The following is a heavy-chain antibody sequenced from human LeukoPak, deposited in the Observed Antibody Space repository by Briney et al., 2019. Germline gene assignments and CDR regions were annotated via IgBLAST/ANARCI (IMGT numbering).Heavy chain of an antibody. D-gene: IGHD3-10*01. J-gene: IGHJ6*02. CDR2: ISYDGSNK. Sequence: PGGSLRLSCAASGFTFSSYAMHCVRDARGKGLGWVAVISYDGSNKYYAASVKGRFTIARDYSKNTPYLQMTSLRAEDTAVYYCARDLSGGRRRPPGMDVWGQGTTVTVSS. V-gene: IGHV3-30-3*01. CDR3: ARDLSGGRRRPPGMDV. CDR1: GFTFSSYA.